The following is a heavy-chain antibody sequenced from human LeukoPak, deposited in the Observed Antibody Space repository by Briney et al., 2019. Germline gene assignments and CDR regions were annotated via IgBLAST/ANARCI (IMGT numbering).Heavy chain of an antibody. V-gene: IGHV4-59*01. CDR1: GGSISSYY. J-gene: IGHJ3*02. CDR2: IYYSGST. Sequence: SETLSLTCTVSGGSISSYYWSWIRQPPGKGLEWIGYIYYSGSTNYNPSLKSRVTISVDTSKNQFSQKLSSVTAADTAIYYCARSYIAASGRDAFDIWGQGTMVTVSS. D-gene: IGHD6-13*01. CDR3: ARSYIAASGRDAFDI.